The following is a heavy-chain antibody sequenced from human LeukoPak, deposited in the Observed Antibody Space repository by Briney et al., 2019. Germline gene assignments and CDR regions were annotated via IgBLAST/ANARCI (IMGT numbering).Heavy chain of an antibody. CDR2: VKQEGNEK. J-gene: IGHJ4*02. V-gene: IGHV3-7*01. CDR3: ARDEFSVSPLNFDY. CDR1: GFTFSTYW. Sequence: PGQSLRLSCAASGFTFSTYWMSWVRQAPGKGLEWVASVKQEGNEKYYVYSVKGRFTISRDNAKNSLYLQMNSLRAEDTAVYYCARDEFSVSPLNFDYWGQGTLVTVSS. D-gene: IGHD3-10*01.